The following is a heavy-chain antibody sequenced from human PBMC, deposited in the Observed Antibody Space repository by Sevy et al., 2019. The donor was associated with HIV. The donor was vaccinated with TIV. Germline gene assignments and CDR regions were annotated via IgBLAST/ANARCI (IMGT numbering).Heavy chain of an antibody. CDR3: ARDPNTTMATYYFDS. D-gene: IGHD5-18*01. CDR2: ISYDGVSQ. J-gene: IGHJ4*02. Sequence: GGSLRLSCAASGFMFSVYTMHWVRQAPGKGLEWMAVISYDGVSQYYADSVKGRFTIPRDNSKTTLYLQMNSLRTEDTAVYYCARDPNTTMATYYFDSWGQGTLVTVSS. V-gene: IGHV3-30*04. CDR1: GFMFSVYT.